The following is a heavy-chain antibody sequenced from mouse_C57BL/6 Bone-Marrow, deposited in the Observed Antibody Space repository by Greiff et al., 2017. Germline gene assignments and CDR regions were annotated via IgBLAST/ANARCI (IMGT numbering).Heavy chain of an antibody. D-gene: IGHD1-1*01. CDR2: ICPRSGNT. CDR3: ATLREAY. V-gene: IGHV1-81*01. CDR1: GYTFTSYG. Sequence: VKLMESGAELARPGASVKLSCKASGYTFTSYGISWVKQRTGQGLEWIGEICPRSGNTYYNEKFKGKDKLTADKSSSTAYMELRILTSEDSAVYFCATLREAYWGQGTLVTVSA. J-gene: IGHJ3*01.